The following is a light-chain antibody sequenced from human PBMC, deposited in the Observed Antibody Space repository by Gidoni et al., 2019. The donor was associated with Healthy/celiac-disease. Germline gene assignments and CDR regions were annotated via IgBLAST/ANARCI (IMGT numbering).Light chain of an antibody. V-gene: IGKV3-11*01. CDR2: EAS. CDR1: QSVSSY. J-gene: IGKJ2*01. CDR3: QQRSNWSDT. Sequence: EIVLTQSPATLSLSPGERATLSCRASQSVSSYLAWYQPKPGQAPRLLIYEASNRSTGNPARLSGSGSGTDFTLTISNREPEDCAVYYCQQRSNWSDTFXQXTKLEIK.